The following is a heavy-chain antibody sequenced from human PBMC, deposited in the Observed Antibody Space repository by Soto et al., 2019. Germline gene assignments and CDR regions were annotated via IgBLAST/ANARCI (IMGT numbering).Heavy chain of an antibody. CDR3: AKDQYYDSSFDY. V-gene: IGHV3-30*18. Sequence: QVQLVESGGGVVQPGRSLRLSCAASGFTFSNYGMHWVRQAPGKGLEWVAVISYDGSIKYYADSVKGRFTISRDNSKNTVYLQMNSLRAEDTAVYSCAKDQYYDSSFDYWGRGTLVTVSS. J-gene: IGHJ4*02. CDR1: GFTFSNYG. D-gene: IGHD3-22*01. CDR2: ISYDGSIK.